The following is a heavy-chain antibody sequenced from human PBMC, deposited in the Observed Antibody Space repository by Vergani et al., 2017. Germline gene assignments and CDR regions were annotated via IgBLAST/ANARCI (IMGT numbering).Heavy chain of an antibody. Sequence: QVQLVQSGAEVKKPGASVKVSCKASGYTFTSYGISWVRQAPGQGLEWMGWISVYNGNTNYAQKLQGRVTMTTDTSTSTAYMELKSLRSDDTAVYYCAREVQIPWVRGVLNWFDPWGQGTLVTVSS. D-gene: IGHD3-10*01. CDR3: AREVQIPWVRGVLNWFDP. CDR2: ISVYNGNT. V-gene: IGHV1-18*01. J-gene: IGHJ5*02. CDR1: GYTFTSYG.